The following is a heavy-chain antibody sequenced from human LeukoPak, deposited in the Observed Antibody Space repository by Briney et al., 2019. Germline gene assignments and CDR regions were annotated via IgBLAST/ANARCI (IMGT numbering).Heavy chain of an antibody. CDR2: IKKDGSET. CDR1: GFTFSTSW. CDR3: ARGRYSGTTYYFDY. D-gene: IGHD5-12*01. Sequence: QSGGSLRLSCAASGFTFSTSWMSWVRQVPGKGLEWVANIKKDGSETYYVDSVKGRFTISRDNAKNSLYLQMNSLRAEDTAMYYCARGRYSGTTYYFDYWGQGPWSPSPQ. J-gene: IGHJ4*02. V-gene: IGHV3-7*03.